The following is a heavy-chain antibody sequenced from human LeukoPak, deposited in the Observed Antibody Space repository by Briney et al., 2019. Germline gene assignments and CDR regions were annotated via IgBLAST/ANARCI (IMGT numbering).Heavy chain of an antibody. Sequence: SETLSLTCTVSGGSISSGSYYWSCIRQPAGKGLEWIGRIYTSGSTNYNPSLKSRVTISVDTSKNQFSLKLSSVTAADTAVYYCAREGDTAMVGYYYYYMDVWGKGTTVTVSS. V-gene: IGHV4-61*02. CDR2: IYTSGST. D-gene: IGHD5-18*01. J-gene: IGHJ6*03. CDR3: AREGDTAMVGYYYYYMDV. CDR1: GGSISSGSYY.